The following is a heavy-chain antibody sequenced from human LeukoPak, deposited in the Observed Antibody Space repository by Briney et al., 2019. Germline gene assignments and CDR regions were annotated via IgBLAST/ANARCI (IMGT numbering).Heavy chain of an antibody. CDR1: GFTFSSYA. J-gene: IGHJ6*02. Sequence: GGSLRLSCAASGFTFSSYAMHWVRQAPGKGLEWVAVISYDGSNKYYADSAKGRFTISRDNSKNTLYLQMNSLRAEDTAVYYCARDLEYYYYGMDVWGQGTTVTVSS. V-gene: IGHV3-30-3*01. CDR3: ARDLEYYYYGMDV. CDR2: ISYDGSNK.